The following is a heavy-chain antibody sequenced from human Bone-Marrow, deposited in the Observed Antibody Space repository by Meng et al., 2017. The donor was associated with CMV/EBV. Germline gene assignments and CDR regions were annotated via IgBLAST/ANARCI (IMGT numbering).Heavy chain of an antibody. V-gene: IGHV3-21*01. CDR1: GFTFSSYS. Sequence: GESLKISCAASGFTFSSYSMNWVRQAPGKGLEWVSSISSSSSYIYYADSVKGRFTISRDNAKNSLYLQMNSLRAEDTAVYYCARESLLELPAFDIWGQGTMVPV. CDR3: ARESLLELPAFDI. J-gene: IGHJ3*02. CDR2: ISSSSSYI. D-gene: IGHD1-7*01.